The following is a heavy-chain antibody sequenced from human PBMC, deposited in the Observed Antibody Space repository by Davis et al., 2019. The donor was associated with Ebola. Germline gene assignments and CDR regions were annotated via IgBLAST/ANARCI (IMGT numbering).Heavy chain of an antibody. CDR3: ATSSYRFGELLSYFFDY. V-gene: IGHV3-53*01. J-gene: IGHJ4*02. CDR2: IYSGGST. Sequence: GESLKISCAASGFTVSSNYMSWVRQAPGKGLEWVSVIYSGGSTYYADSVKGRFTISRDNSKNTLFLQINSLRAEDTAVYYCATSSYRFGELLSYFFDYWGQGTLVTVSS. D-gene: IGHD3-10*01. CDR1: GFTVSSNY.